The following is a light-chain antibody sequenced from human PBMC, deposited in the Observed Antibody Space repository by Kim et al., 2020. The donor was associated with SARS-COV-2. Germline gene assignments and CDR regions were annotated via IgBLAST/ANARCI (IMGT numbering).Light chain of an antibody. Sequence: VGERVTINCRARKNVIGWLDWYQQKPGKAPKVVIYKAFNLKSGVPPRFSGRGSGTEFTLTISDLQPDDFATYYCQQHNDFPLTFGGGTKVDIK. J-gene: IGKJ4*01. V-gene: IGKV1-5*03. CDR2: KAF. CDR1: KNVIGW. CDR3: QQHNDFPLT.